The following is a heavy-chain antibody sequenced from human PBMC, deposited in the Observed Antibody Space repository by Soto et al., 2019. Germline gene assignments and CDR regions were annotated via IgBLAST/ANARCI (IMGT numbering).Heavy chain of an antibody. D-gene: IGHD3-10*01. V-gene: IGHV4-31*03. J-gene: IGHJ5*02. CDR3: ASNMRTGVIKFDA. CDR2: IFYSGIA. Sequence: TXSLTSNVPVCCIDTASCYLSLIREVPGNALEWIDYIFYSGIAYYHPSLKSRASISVDSSKNQFYLKVNSVTAADTAVYYCASNMRTGVIKFDAWGQGTLVTVSS. CDR1: VCCIDTASCY.